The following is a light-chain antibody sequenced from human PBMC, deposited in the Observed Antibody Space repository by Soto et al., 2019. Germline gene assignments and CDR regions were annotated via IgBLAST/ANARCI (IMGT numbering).Light chain of an antibody. V-gene: IGKV3-20*01. CDR1: QSVSSNY. Sequence: EIVLTQSPGTLSLSPGEKPTLSCRASQSVSSNYLAWYQQKGGQAPRLLISGASSRTTDIPDRFSGSGFGTDFTLTISRLEPEDFAVYFCQQYASSPRTFGQGTKLEIK. CDR3: QQYASSPRT. J-gene: IGKJ2*02. CDR2: GAS.